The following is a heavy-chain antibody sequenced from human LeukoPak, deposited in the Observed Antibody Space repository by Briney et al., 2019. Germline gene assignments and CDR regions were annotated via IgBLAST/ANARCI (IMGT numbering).Heavy chain of an antibody. V-gene: IGHV3-23*01. CDR3: AKVGAAAYYYYYMDV. D-gene: IGHD6-13*01. CDR1: GFTFSSYA. J-gene: IGHJ6*03. CDR2: ISGSGGST. Sequence: QSGGSLRLSCAASGFTFSSYAMSWVRQAPGKGLEWVSGISGSGGSTYYADSVKGRFTISRDNSKNTLYLQMNSLRAEDTAVYYCAKVGAAAYYYYYMDVWGKGTTVTVSS.